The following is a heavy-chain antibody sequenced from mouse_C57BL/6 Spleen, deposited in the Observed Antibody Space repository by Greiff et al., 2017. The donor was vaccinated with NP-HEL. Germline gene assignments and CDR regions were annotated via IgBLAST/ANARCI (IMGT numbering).Heavy chain of an antibody. V-gene: IGHV14-2*01. CDR3: ARPSYGEVQYYFDY. CDR1: GFNIKDYY. D-gene: IGHD1-1*01. J-gene: IGHJ2*01. CDR2: IDPEDGET. Sequence: VQLQQSGAELVKPGASVKLSCTASGFNIKDYYMHWVKQRTEQGLEWIGRIDPEDGETKYAPKFQGKATITADTSSNTAYLQLSSLTSEDTAVYYGARPSYGEVQYYFDYWGQGTTLTVSS.